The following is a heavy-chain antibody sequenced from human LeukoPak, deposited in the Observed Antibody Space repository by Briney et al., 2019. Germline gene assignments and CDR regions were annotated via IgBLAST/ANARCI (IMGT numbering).Heavy chain of an antibody. J-gene: IGHJ4*02. D-gene: IGHD3-22*01. Sequence: PSETLSLTCTVSGGSISSYYWSWIRQHPGKGLEWIGYIYYSGSTYYNPSLKSRVTISVDTSKNQFSLKLSSVTAADTAVYYCARVFQYDSSGYLLDYWGQGTLVTVSS. CDR1: GGSISSYY. V-gene: IGHV4-59*06. CDR2: IYYSGST. CDR3: ARVFQYDSSGYLLDY.